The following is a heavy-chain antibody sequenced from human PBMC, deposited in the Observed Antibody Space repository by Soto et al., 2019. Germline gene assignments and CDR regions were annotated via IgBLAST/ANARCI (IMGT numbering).Heavy chain of an antibody. CDR3: ARSGFP. Sequence: GLIRQPPGKGLEWIGSIYYSGSTYYNPSLKSRVTISVDTSKNQFSLKLSSVSAAETAEDFCARSGFPWCKGLPVTVS. CDR2: IYYSGST. J-gene: IGHJ5*02. D-gene: IGHD2-15*01. V-gene: IGHV4-39*01.